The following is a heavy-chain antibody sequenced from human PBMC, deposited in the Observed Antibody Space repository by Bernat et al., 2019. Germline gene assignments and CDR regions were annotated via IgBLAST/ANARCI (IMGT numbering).Heavy chain of an antibody. CDR1: RYTFSKYF. D-gene: IGHD2-2*01. CDR3: ASIIVVVPAAPFDY. Sequence: QVQLLQPGAEVKKPASSAKVSCQASRYTFSKYFTQWVRQGPGQGLEWMGGIIPIFGTANYAQKFQGRVTITADESTSTAYMELSSLRSEDTAVYYCASIIVVVPAAPFDYWGQGTLVTVSS. V-gene: IGHV1-69*13. J-gene: IGHJ4*02. CDR2: IIPIFGTA.